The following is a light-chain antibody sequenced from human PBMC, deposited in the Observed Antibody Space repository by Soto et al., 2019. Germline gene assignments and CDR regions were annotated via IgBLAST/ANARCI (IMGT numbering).Light chain of an antibody. V-gene: IGLV2-14*01. CDR1: SSDIGTYTY. CDR3: SSYIGSSTRV. J-gene: IGLJ1*01. Sequence: QSVLAQPASVSGSPGQSITISCTGTSSDIGTYTYVSWYQQHPGKAPKLMIFEVSNRPPGVSNRFSGSKSGNTASLTISGLQDEDEPDYYCSSYIGSSTRVFGTGTRSPS. CDR2: EVS.